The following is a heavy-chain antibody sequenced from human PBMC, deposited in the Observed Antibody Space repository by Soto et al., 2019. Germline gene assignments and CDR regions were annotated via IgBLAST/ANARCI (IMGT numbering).Heavy chain of an antibody. V-gene: IGHV1-46*01. CDR3: AGLYHYDSSGYYDY. Sequence: GASVKVSCKASGNSFTTYYMHWVRQAPGQGIEWMGIINPSGGRTTYAQKFQGRVTMTRDTSTSTFHMELSSLTSEDTAVYYCAGLYHYDSSGYYDYWGQGTLVTVSS. D-gene: IGHD3-22*01. J-gene: IGHJ4*02. CDR1: GNSFTTYY. CDR2: INPSGGRT.